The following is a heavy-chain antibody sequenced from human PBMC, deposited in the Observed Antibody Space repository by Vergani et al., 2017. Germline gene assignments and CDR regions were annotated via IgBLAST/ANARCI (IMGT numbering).Heavy chain of an antibody. Sequence: QVTLKESGPVLVKPTETLTLTCTVSGFSLSNARMGVSWIRQPPGKALEWLAHIFSNDEKSYSTYLKSRLTISKDHSKSQVVLTMTNMDPVDTATYYCARIRTAAAGTASALDYWGQGTLVTVSA. CDR1: GFSLSNARMG. CDR2: IFSNDEK. V-gene: IGHV2-26*01. J-gene: IGHJ4*02. CDR3: ARIRTAAAGTASALDY. D-gene: IGHD6-13*01.